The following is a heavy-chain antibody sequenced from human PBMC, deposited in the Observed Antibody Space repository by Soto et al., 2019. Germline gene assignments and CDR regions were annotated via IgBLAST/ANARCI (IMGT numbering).Heavy chain of an antibody. Sequence: SETLSLTCTVSGGSISSYYWSWIRQPPGKGLEWIGYIYYSGSTNYNPSLKSRVTISVDTSKNQFSLKLSSVTAADTAVYYCARHGDYYHYMDVWGKGTTVTVSS. CDR3: ARHGDYYHYMDV. D-gene: IGHD3-16*01. CDR1: GGSISSYY. CDR2: IYYSGST. V-gene: IGHV4-59*08. J-gene: IGHJ6*03.